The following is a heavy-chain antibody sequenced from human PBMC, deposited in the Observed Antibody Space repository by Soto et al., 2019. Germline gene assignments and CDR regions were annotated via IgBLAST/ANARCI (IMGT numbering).Heavy chain of an antibody. CDR3: ARVFYYDSSGYQAEYFQH. CDR1: GGTFSIYA. CDR2: IIPIFGTA. D-gene: IGHD3-22*01. V-gene: IGHV1-69*13. J-gene: IGHJ1*01. Sequence: SVKVSCKASGGTFSIYAISCVLQSPVQWLEWMGGIIPIFGTANYAQKFQGRVTITADESTSTAYMELSSLRSEDTAVYYCARVFYYDSSGYQAEYFQHWGQGTLVTVSS.